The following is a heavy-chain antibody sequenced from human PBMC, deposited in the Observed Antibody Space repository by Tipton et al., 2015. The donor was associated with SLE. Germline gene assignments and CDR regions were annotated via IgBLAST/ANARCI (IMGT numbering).Heavy chain of an antibody. CDR1: GFTFSSCS. V-gene: IGHV3-21*05. Sequence: SLRLSCVASGFTFSSCSMNWVRQAPGKGLEWISYISSSSSYTNYADSVKGRFTISRDNAKNSLYLQMNSLRAEDTAVYYCARDWGGTAMVRWFDPWGQGTLVTVSS. CDR3: ARDWGGTAMVRWFDP. J-gene: IGHJ5*02. D-gene: IGHD5-18*01. CDR2: ISSSSSYT.